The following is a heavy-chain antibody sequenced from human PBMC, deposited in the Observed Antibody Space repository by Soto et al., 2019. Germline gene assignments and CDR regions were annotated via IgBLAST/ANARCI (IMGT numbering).Heavy chain of an antibody. V-gene: IGHV4-31*03. CDR2: IYYSGST. CDR3: ARETVDLPYYFDY. D-gene: IGHD7-27*01. J-gene: IGHJ4*02. Sequence: SETLSLTCTVSGGSISSGGYYWSWIRQHPGKGLEWIGYIYYSGSTYYNPSLKSRVTISVDTSKNQFSLKLSSVTAADTAVYYCARETVDLPYYFDYWGQGTLVTVSS. CDR1: GGSISSGGYY.